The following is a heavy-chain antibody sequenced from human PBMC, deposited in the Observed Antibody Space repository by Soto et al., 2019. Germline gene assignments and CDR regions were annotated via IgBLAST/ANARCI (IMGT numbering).Heavy chain of an antibody. J-gene: IGHJ4*02. V-gene: IGHV3-53*01. CDR2: IYTGGTT. Sequence: EVQLVESGGGLIQPGGSLRLSCVVSGFTVSSSNYRSWVRQAPGKVVEWVSVIYTGGTTHYADSVKGRFTISRDNSKNTLYLQTNRVRAEDTAVYYCHGYGYWGQGTLVTVSS. CDR1: GFTVSSSNY. D-gene: IGHD5-12*01. CDR3: HGYGY.